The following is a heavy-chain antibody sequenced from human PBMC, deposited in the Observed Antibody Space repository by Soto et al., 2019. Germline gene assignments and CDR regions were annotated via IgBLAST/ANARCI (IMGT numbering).Heavy chain of an antibody. J-gene: IGHJ4*02. D-gene: IGHD6-19*01. Sequence: EVQLVESGGGLVKPGGSLRLSCAASGFTFSSYTMNWVRQTPGKGLEWVSSISSGSNYIYYADSVKGRFTISRDNAKNSLDLQLIILRAEDTAVDCCARGYHSSGFDYWGQGTLVTVSS. CDR1: GFTFSSYT. CDR2: ISSGSNYI. CDR3: ARGYHSSGFDY. V-gene: IGHV3-21*01.